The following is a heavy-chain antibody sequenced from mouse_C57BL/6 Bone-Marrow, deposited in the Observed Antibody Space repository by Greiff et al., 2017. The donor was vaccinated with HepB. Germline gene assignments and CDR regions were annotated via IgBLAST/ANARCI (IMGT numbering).Heavy chain of an antibody. V-gene: IGHV1-22*01. CDR2: INPNNGGT. CDR1: GYTFTDYN. J-gene: IGHJ4*01. D-gene: IGHD1-1*01. Sequence: EVKLVESGPELVKPGASVKMSCKASGYTFTDYNMHWVKQSHGKSLEWIGYINPNNGGTSYNQKFKGKATLTVNKSSSTAYMELRSLTSEDSAVYYCARFITTVVAKRDAMDYWGQGTSVTVSS. CDR3: ARFITTVVAKRDAMDY.